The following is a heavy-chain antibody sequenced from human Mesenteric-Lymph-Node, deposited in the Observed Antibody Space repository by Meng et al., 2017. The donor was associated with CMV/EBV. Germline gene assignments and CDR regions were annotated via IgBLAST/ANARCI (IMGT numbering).Heavy chain of an antibody. CDR3: ARLEVGYSYGFFDY. V-gene: IGHV4-39*01. J-gene: IGHJ4*02. D-gene: IGHD5-18*01. CDR1: GGSTSSSSYY. CDR2: IYYSGST. Sequence: SETLSLTCTVSGGSTSSSSYYWDWIRQPPGKGLEWIGSIYYSGSTYYNPSLKSRVTISVDTSKNQFSLKLSSVTATDTAVYYCARLEVGYSYGFFDYWGQGTLVTVSS.